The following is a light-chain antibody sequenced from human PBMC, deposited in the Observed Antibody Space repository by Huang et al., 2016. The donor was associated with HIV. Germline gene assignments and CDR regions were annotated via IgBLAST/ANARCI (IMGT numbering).Light chain of an antibody. Sequence: DIQMTQSPSSLSASVGDRVTISCRSSQSFSSSLNWYQQRPWKAPKLLIYAASSLQSGVPSRFSGSGSGTDFSLTINILQPEDFATYYCQQSDSTPYTFGQGTKLEIK. V-gene: IGKV1-39*01. CDR1: QSFSSS. CDR3: QQSDSTPYT. J-gene: IGKJ2*01. CDR2: AAS.